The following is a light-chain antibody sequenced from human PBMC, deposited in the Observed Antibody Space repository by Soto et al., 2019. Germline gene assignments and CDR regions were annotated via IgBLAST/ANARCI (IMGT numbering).Light chain of an antibody. Sequence: QLVLTQPPSVSAAPGQRVTISCTGSSSNIGAGYEAHWYQQVPGTAPKLLIYENNNRPSGVPDRFSGSKSGTSASLAITGLQAEDEAEYYCQSYDSSLSGYVFGTGTSSPS. V-gene: IGLV1-40*01. CDR1: SSNIGAGYE. J-gene: IGLJ1*01. CDR2: ENN. CDR3: QSYDSSLSGYV.